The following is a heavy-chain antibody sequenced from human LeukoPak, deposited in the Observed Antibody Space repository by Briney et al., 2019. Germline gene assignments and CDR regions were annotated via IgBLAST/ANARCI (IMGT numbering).Heavy chain of an antibody. J-gene: IGHJ1*01. CDR3: SVYRTGGSCPD. D-gene: IGHD2-15*01. Sequence: PGGSLRLSCTASGFSLGDYAMSWVRQGPGKGLEWVGFIRSKVYGGTTEYAASVKGRFTISRDDSKSIAYLQMNSLKTEDTGVYYCSVYRTGGSCPDWGQGTLVTVSS. V-gene: IGHV3-49*04. CDR2: IRSKVYGGTT. CDR1: GFSLGDYA.